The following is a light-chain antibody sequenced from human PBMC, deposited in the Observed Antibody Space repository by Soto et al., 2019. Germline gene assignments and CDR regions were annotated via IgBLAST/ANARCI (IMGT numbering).Light chain of an antibody. CDR1: QSVSSD. V-gene: IGKV3-11*01. CDR2: DAS. Sequence: EILLTQSPATLSLSPGERATLSCRTSQSVSSDFAWYQHKPGQTPRLLIYDASNMATGIPARFSGSGSGTDFTLTISSLVPEDFSVYYCQHRHNFGPGTKVDIK. CDR3: QHRHN. J-gene: IGKJ3*01.